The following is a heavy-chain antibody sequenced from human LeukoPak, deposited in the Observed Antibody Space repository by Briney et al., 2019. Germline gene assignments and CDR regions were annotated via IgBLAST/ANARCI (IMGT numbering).Heavy chain of an antibody. D-gene: IGHD6-13*01. CDR1: GGSISSYY. J-gene: IGHJ5*02. V-gene: IGHV4-59*01. CDR2: IYYSGST. Sequence: SETLSLTCTVSGGSISSYYWSWIRQPPGKGLEWIGYIYYSGSTNYNPSLKSRVTISVDTSKNQFSLKLSSVTAADTAVYYCAREWQAAGMGTGFDPWGQGTLVTVSS. CDR3: AREWQAAGMGTGFDP.